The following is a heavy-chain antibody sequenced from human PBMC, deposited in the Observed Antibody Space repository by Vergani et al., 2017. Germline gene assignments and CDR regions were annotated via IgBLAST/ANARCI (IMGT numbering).Heavy chain of an antibody. CDR3: ARGGGSYFGY. J-gene: IGHJ4*02. V-gene: IGHV4-59*01. Sequence: QVQLQESGPGLVKPSETLSLTCTVSGGSISSYYWSWFRQPPGRGLEWIGYIYYSGSTNYNPSLKSRVTISVDTSKNQFSLKLSSVTAADTAVYYCARGGGSYFGYWGQGTLVTVSS. D-gene: IGHD1-26*01. CDR2: IYYSGST. CDR1: GGSISSYY.